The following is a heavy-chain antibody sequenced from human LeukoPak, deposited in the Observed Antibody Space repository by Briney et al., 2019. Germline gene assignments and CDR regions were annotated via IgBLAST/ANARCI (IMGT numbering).Heavy chain of an antibody. J-gene: IGHJ3*02. Sequence: ASVKVSCKASGYTFTSYGISWVRQAPGQGLEWMGWISAYNGNTNYAQKLQGRVTMTTDTSTSTAYMELRSLRSDDTAVYYCARAPPKYCSSTSCYTDAFDIWGQGTMVTVSS. CDR2: ISAYNGNT. CDR3: ARAPPKYCSSTSCYTDAFDI. D-gene: IGHD2-2*02. CDR1: GYTFTSYG. V-gene: IGHV1-18*01.